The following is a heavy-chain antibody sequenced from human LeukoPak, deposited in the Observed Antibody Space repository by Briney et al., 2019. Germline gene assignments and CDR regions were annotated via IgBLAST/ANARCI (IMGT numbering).Heavy chain of an antibody. D-gene: IGHD2-2*01. V-gene: IGHV4-34*01. J-gene: IGHJ6*02. CDR3: ARVVPAHYYGMDV. Sequence: SETLSLTCAVYGGSFSGYYWSWIRQPPGKGLEWIGEINHSGSTNYNPSLKSRVTISVDTSKNQFSLKLSSVTAVDTAVYYCARVVPAHYYGMDVWGQGTTVTVSS. CDR1: GGSFSGYY. CDR2: INHSGST.